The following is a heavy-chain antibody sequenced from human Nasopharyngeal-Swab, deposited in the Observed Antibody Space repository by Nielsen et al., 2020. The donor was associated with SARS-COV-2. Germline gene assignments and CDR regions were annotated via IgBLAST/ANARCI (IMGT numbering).Heavy chain of an antibody. CDR2: INHSGST. Sequence: RQAPGKGLEWGGEINHSGSTNYNPSLKSRVTISVDTSKNQFSLKLSSVTAADTAVYYCARGQGPRHYYDSSGYYYDVLGRGYYFDYWGQGTLVTVSS. D-gene: IGHD3-22*01. J-gene: IGHJ4*02. CDR3: ARGQGPRHYYDSSGYYYDVLGRGYYFDY. V-gene: IGHV4-34*01.